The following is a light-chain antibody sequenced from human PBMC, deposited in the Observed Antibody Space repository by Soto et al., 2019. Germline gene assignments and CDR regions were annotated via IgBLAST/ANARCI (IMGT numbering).Light chain of an antibody. CDR2: DVS. CDR3: SSYTTSNTRQIV. Sequence: QSALTQPASVSGSPGQSITISFTGTSSDVGGYNYVSWYQQHPGKAPKFMIYDVSNRPSGVSNRFSGSKSGNTASLTISGLQAKDEADYYCSSYTTSNTRQIVFGTGTKLTVL. CDR1: SSDVGGYNY. J-gene: IGLJ1*01. V-gene: IGLV2-14*01.